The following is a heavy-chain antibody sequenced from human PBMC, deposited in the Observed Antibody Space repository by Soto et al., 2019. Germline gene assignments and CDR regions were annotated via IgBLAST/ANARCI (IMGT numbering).Heavy chain of an antibody. CDR1: GGSITSNY. V-gene: IGHV4-59*01. J-gene: IGHJ4*02. D-gene: IGHD1-7*01. CDR2: ISYSGNP. Sequence: SETLSLTCTVSGGSITSNYWSWIRQSPGKGLEWIGYISYSGNPNYNPSIRSRVTISKDTSKNQISLKLSSVTAADTAVYYCARTAPIGSTDYWGQGTLVTVSS. CDR3: ARTAPIGSTDY.